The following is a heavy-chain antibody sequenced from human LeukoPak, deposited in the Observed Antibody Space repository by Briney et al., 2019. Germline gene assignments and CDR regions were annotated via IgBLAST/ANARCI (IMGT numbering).Heavy chain of an antibody. D-gene: IGHD3-22*01. CDR2: ISAYNGNT. Sequence: ASVKVSCEAFGYTFTSYGISWVRQAPGQGLEWMGWISAYNGNTNYAQKPQGRVTMTTDTSTSTAYMELRSLRSDDTAVYYCARQGPMIVVVSWIDAFDIWGQGTMVTVSS. V-gene: IGHV1-18*01. CDR1: GYTFTSYG. J-gene: IGHJ3*02. CDR3: ARQGPMIVVVSWIDAFDI.